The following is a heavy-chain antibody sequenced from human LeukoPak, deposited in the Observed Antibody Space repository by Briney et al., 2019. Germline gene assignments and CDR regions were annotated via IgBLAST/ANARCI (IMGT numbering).Heavy chain of an antibody. D-gene: IGHD2-2*01. V-gene: IGHV3-33*01. CDR2: IWYDGSNE. CDR1: GLTFSSYG. J-gene: IGHJ4*02. Sequence: PGGSLRLSCVASGLTFSSYGMHWVRQAPGKGLEWVAVIWYDGSNEYYADSVKGRFTVSRDNSKNTLYLQMSSLRAEDTALYYCARDAGYCSTTSCFLERFLDSWGQGTLVIVSS. CDR3: ARDAGYCSTTSCFLERFLDS.